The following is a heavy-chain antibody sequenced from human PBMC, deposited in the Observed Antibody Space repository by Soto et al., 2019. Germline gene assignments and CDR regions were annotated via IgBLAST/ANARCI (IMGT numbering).Heavy chain of an antibody. CDR3: ARAGGVATTPYYFYGMDV. V-gene: IGHV4-34*01. D-gene: IGHD5-12*01. J-gene: IGHJ6*02. CDR2: INHSGST. CDR1: GGSFSGYY. Sequence: QVQLQQWGAGLLKPSETLSLTCAVYGGSFSGYYWSWIRQPPGKGLEWIGEINHSGSTNYNPSLKSRVTISVDTSKNQFSLKLSSVTAADTAVCYCARAGGVATTPYYFYGMDVWGQGTTVTVSS.